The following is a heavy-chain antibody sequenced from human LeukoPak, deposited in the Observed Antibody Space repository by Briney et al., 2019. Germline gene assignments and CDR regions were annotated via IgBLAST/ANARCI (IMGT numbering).Heavy chain of an antibody. CDR2: ITPSTSNE. Sequence: GGSLRLSCAASGFTFSSYSMNWGRQAPGQGQEWISYITPSTSNEFYADSVKGRFTSSRDNAKNSLYLHMNSLRDEDTAVYYCARATYDSSGYYTFDYWGQGTLVTVSS. J-gene: IGHJ4*02. CDR3: ARATYDSSGYYTFDY. CDR1: GFTFSSYS. V-gene: IGHV3-48*02. D-gene: IGHD3-22*01.